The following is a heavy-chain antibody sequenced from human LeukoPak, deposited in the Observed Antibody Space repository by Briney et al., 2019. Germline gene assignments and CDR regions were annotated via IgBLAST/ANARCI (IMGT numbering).Heavy chain of an antibody. D-gene: IGHD6-6*01. CDR3: AKDPDGPSRGY. V-gene: IGHV3-23*01. J-gene: IGHJ4*02. Sequence: HAGGSLRLSCAASGFTFSSYAMSWVRQAPGKGLEWVSAISGSGGSTYYADSAKGRFTISRDNSKNTLYLQMNSLRAEDTAVYYCAKDPDGPSRGYWGQGTLVTVSS. CDR1: GFTFSSYA. CDR2: ISGSGGST.